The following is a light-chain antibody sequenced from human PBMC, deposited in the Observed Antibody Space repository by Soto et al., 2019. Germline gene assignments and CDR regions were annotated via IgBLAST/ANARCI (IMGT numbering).Light chain of an antibody. CDR3: QQYDTLPFT. Sequence: DIQMTQSPSSLSASVGDRVTITCQASQDINNYLHWYQQKPGRAPKRLIYAASTLDIGVPSRFSGSGSGTHCSLTISSLQPEDFGTYVCQQYDTLPFTFGPGTTVDGK. J-gene: IGKJ3*01. CDR1: QDINNY. CDR2: AAS. V-gene: IGKV1-33*01.